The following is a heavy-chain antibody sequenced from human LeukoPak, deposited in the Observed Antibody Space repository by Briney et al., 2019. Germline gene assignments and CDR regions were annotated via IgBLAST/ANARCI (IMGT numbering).Heavy chain of an antibody. Sequence: PGGSLRLSCAASGFTFSNYWMSWVRQAPGQGLEWVANIKEDGSEKYYVDSVKGRFTISRDNAKNSLYLQMNSLRAEDTAVYYCARTIRGYWGQGTLVSVSS. D-gene: IGHD3-10*01. CDR3: ARTIRGY. V-gene: IGHV3-7*01. J-gene: IGHJ4*02. CDR2: IKEDGSEK. CDR1: GFTFSNYW.